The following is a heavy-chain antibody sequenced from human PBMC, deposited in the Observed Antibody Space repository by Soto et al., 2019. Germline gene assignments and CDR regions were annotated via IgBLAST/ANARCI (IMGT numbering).Heavy chain of an antibody. J-gene: IGHJ4*02. Sequence: GESLKISCKVSGYSFTSYWIGWVRQMPGKGLEWMGIIYPGDSDIRYSPSFQGQVTISADKSISTAYLQWSSLKASDTAMYYFARHAYGYNNYYFDYWGQGTLVTVSS. V-gene: IGHV5-51*01. D-gene: IGHD4-4*01. CDR2: IYPGDSDI. CDR3: ARHAYGYNNYYFDY. CDR1: GYSFTSYW.